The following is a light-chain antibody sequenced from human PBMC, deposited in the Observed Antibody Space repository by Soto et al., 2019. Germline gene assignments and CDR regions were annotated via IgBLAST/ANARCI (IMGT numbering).Light chain of an antibody. J-gene: IGLJ1*01. V-gene: IGLV1-40*01. CDR3: QSYDSSLSGYV. Sequence: HSVLTQPPSVSGVPGQRGTISCTGSSSNIGAGHDVHWYRQLPGTAPKLLIYGNNNRPSGVPDRFSGSKSGTSASLAITGLQAEDEADYYCQSYDSSLSGYVFANGTKVTVL. CDR1: SSNIGAGHD. CDR2: GNN.